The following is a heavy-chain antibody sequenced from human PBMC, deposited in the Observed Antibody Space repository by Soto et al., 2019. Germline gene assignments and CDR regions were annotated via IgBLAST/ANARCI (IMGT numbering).Heavy chain of an antibody. D-gene: IGHD6-6*01. CDR2: IYYSGST. Sequence: SETLSLTCTVSGGSISSYYWSWIRQPPGRGLEWIGYIYYSGSTNYNPSLKSRATISVDTSKNQFSLKLSSVTAADTAVYYCARDHSIAARYFDYWGQGTLVTVSS. CDR1: GGSISSYY. CDR3: ARDHSIAARYFDY. J-gene: IGHJ4*02. V-gene: IGHV4-59*01.